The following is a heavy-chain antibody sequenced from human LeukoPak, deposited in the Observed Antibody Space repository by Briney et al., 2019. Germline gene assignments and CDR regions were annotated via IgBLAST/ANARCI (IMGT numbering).Heavy chain of an antibody. CDR3: AKVTAGTGAQYYYYYMDV. CDR1: GFTFSSYG. CDR2: VRYDGSNK. D-gene: IGHD6-13*01. V-gene: IGHV3-30*02. Sequence: GSLRLSCAASGFTFSSYGMHWVRQAPGKGLEWVAFVRYDGSNKYYADSVKGRFTISRDNSKNTLYLQMNSLRAEDTAVYYCAKVTAGTGAQYYYYYMDVWGKGTTVTVSS. J-gene: IGHJ6*03.